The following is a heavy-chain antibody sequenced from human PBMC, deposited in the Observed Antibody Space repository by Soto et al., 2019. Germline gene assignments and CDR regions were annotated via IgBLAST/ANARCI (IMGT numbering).Heavy chain of an antibody. J-gene: IGHJ4*02. CDR1: GFTFSSYA. CDR3: LKDWSSVTTTPC. D-gene: IGHD4-17*01. Sequence: EVQLLESGGGLVQPGGSLRLSCATSGFTFSSYAMNWVRQAPGKGLEWVTVTLGSGGSTYYADSVKGRFTISRDNSRNTLYLQINSLRAEDTAVYYCLKDWSSVTTTPCWGQGTPVTVSS. V-gene: IGHV3-23*01. CDR2: TLGSGGST.